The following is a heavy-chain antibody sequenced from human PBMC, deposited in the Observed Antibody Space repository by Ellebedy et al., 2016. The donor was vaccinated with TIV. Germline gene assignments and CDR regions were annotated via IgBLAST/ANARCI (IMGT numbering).Heavy chain of an antibody. D-gene: IGHD3-22*01. V-gene: IGHV4-39*07. CDR2: IYYSGST. CDR1: GGSISSSSSY. Sequence: SETLSLTCTVSGGSISSSSSYWGWIRQPPGKGLEWIGSIYYSGSTYYNPSLKSRVTISVDTSKNQFSLKLSSVTAADTAVYYCARVKTRVDGYDSSGYFRRQRFKLDYWGQGTLVTVSS. J-gene: IGHJ4*02. CDR3: ARVKTRVDGYDSSGYFRRQRFKLDY.